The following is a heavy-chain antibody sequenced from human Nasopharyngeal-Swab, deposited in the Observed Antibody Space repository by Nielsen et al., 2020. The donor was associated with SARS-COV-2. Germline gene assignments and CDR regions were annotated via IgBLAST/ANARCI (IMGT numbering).Heavy chain of an antibody. J-gene: IGHJ6*03. CDR1: GFTFSSYS. CDR3: ARARGEQWLVRSRYMDV. CDR2: ISSSSSYI. D-gene: IGHD6-19*01. V-gene: IGHV3-21*01. Sequence: LKISCAASGFTFSSYSMNWVRQAPGKGLEWVSSISSSSSYIYYADSVKGRFTISRDNAKNSLYLQMNSLRAEDTAVYYCARARGEQWLVRSRYMDVWGKGTTVTVSS.